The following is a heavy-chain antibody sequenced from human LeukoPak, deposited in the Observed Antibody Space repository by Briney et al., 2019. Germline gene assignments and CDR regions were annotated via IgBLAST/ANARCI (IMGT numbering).Heavy chain of an antibody. V-gene: IGHV1-2*02. D-gene: IGHD1-1*01. J-gene: IGHJ4*02. CDR3: ARVPRGQLKPDYFDF. CDR1: GYTFTGYS. CDR2: IKSNSGGT. Sequence: GASVKVSCKASGYTFTGYSLHWVRQAPGQGLEWVGWIKSNSGGTKYAQKFQGRVTMTRDTSISTAYMNLNGLTSDDTAIYFCARVPRGQLKPDYFDFWGQGTLVTVSS.